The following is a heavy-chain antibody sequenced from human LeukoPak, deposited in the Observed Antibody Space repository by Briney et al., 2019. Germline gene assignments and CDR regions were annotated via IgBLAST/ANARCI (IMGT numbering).Heavy chain of an antibody. Sequence: ASVTVSCKASGYTFTGYYMHWVRQAPGQGRKWMGWINPNSGGTNYAQKFQGRVTMTRDTSISTAYMELSRLRSDDTAVYYCARDLTFLRAFDIWGQGTMVTVSS. J-gene: IGHJ3*02. CDR3: ARDLTFLRAFDI. D-gene: IGHD3-16*01. V-gene: IGHV1-2*02. CDR2: INPNSGGT. CDR1: GYTFTGYY.